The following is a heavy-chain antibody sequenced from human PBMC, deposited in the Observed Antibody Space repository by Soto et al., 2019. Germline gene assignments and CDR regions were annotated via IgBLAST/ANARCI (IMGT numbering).Heavy chain of an antibody. J-gene: IGHJ6*02. D-gene: IGHD3-16*01. V-gene: IGHV1-8*01. Sequence: ASVKVSCKASGYTFTSYDINWVRQATGQGLEWMGWMNPNSGNTGYAQKFQGRVTMTRNTSISTAYMELSSLRSEDTAVYYCARGHHQRPDWGVGDYYYGMDVWGQGTPVTVSS. CDR1: GYTFTSYD. CDR2: MNPNSGNT. CDR3: ARGHHQRPDWGVGDYYYGMDV.